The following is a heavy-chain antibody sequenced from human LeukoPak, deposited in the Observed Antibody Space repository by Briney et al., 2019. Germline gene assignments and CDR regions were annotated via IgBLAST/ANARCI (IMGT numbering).Heavy chain of an antibody. CDR2: IKSKTDGGTT. D-gene: IGHD4-17*01. CDR1: GFTFSNAW. J-gene: IGHJ4*02. CDR3: TSDGSHDYGDVDY. Sequence: GGSLRLSCAASGFTFSNAWMSWVRQAPGKGLEWVGRIKSKTDGGTTDYAAPVKGRFTISRDDSKNTLYLQMSSLKTEDTAVYYCTSDGSHDYGDVDYWGQGTLVTVSP. V-gene: IGHV3-15*01.